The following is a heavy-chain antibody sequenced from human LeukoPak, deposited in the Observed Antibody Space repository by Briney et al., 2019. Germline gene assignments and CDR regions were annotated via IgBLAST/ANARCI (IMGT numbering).Heavy chain of an antibody. Sequence: GASVKVSCKASGYTFTSYGISWVRQAPGQGLEWMGWISAYNGNTNYAQKLQGRVTMTTDTSTSTAYMELRSLRSDDTAVYYCARDGRYYDFWSGYYYYYYMDVWGKGTTVTVSS. D-gene: IGHD3-3*01. V-gene: IGHV1-18*01. CDR3: ARDGRYYDFWSGYYYYYYMDV. J-gene: IGHJ6*03. CDR1: GYTFTSYG. CDR2: ISAYNGNT.